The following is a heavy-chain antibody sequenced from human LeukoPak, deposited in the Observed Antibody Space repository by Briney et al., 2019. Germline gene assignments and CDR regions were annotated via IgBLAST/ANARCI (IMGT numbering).Heavy chain of an antibody. CDR1: GGTFSSYA. J-gene: IGHJ2*01. D-gene: IGHD2-15*01. CDR3: ARVRSLGYCSGGSCQNWYFGL. Sequence: ASVKVSCKASGGTFSSYAISWVRQAPGQGLEWMGGIIPIFGTANYAQKFQGRVTITADESTSTAYMELSSLRSEDTAVYYCARVRSLGYCSGGSCQNWYFGLWGRGTLVTVSS. CDR2: IIPIFGTA. V-gene: IGHV1-69*13.